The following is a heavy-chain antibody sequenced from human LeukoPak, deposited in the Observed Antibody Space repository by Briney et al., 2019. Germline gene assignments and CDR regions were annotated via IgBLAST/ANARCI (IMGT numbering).Heavy chain of an antibody. CDR2: ISGSGGST. CDR3: AKDQRGSYAPDAFDI. D-gene: IGHD2-2*01. CDR1: GFTFSSYA. J-gene: IGHJ3*02. V-gene: IGHV3-23*01. Sequence: GGSLRLSCAASGFTFSSYAMSWVRQAPGKGLEWVSAISGSGGSTYYADSVKGRFTISRNNSKNTLYLQMNSLRAEDTAVYYCAKDQRGSYAPDAFDIWGQGTMVTVSS.